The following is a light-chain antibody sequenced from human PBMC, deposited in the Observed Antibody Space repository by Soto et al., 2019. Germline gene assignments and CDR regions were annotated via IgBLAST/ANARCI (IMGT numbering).Light chain of an antibody. CDR1: NNDVGGYKG. J-gene: IGLJ1*01. CDR2: EVS. V-gene: IGLV2-18*02. Sequence: QSVLTQAPSVAGSPGQSVTISCTGTNNDVGGYKGVSWYQQSPGTAPKPIVYEVSNRPSGVPGRFSGSKSGNTASLTISGLQADDEADYYCFSYTRRDTYVFGPGTKVTVL. CDR3: FSYTRRDTYV.